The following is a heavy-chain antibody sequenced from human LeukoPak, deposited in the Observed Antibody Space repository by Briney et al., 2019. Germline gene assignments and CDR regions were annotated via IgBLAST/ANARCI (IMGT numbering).Heavy chain of an antibody. CDR1: GITFDDYA. CDR3: AKDVSARPINPFDY. J-gene: IGHJ4*02. D-gene: IGHD6-6*01. V-gene: IGHV3-9*01. CDR2: ISWNSGSI. Sequence: GGSLRLSCAASGITFDDYAMHWVRQAPGKGLEWVSGISWNSGSIGYADSVKGRFTISRDNGKNSLYLQMNSLRAEDTALYYCAKDVSARPINPFDYWGQGTLVTVSS.